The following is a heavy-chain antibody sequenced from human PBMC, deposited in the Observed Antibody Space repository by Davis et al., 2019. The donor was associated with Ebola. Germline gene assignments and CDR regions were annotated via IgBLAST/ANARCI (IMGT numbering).Heavy chain of an antibody. Sequence: PGGSLRLSCAASGFTFSSYEMNWVRQAPGKGLMWVSRIISDGSSASYADSVKGRFTISRDNGKNTMYLEMNSLRAEDTAVYYCARDAGYQPDFWGQGTLVTVSS. D-gene: IGHD2-2*01. CDR2: IISDGSSA. J-gene: IGHJ4*02. CDR3: ARDAGYQPDF. CDR1: GFTFSSYE. V-gene: IGHV3-74*01.